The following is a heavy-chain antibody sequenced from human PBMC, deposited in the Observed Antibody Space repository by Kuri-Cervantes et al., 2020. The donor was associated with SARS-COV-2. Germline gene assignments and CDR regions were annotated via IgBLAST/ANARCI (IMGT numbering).Heavy chain of an antibody. Sequence: GGSLRLSCAASGFTFSSYSMNWVRQAPGKGLEWVAVIWYDGSNKYYADSVKGRFTISRDNSKNTLYLQMNSLRAEDTAVYYCAKDRGALDYWGQGTLVTVSS. CDR1: GFTFSSYS. CDR3: AKDRGALDY. V-gene: IGHV3-33*06. CDR2: IWYDGSNK. J-gene: IGHJ4*02. D-gene: IGHD1-26*01.